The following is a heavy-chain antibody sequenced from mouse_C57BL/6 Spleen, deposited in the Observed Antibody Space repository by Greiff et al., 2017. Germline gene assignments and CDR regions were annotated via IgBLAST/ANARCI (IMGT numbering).Heavy chain of an antibody. D-gene: IGHD1-1*01. J-gene: IGHJ4*01. CDR3: ARIDYYGSSPMDY. Sequence: QVQLQQPGAELVMPGASVKLSCKASGYTFTSYWMHWVKQRPGQGLEWIGEIDPSDSYTNYNQKFKGKSTLTVDKSSSTAYMQLSSLTSEDAAVYYCARIDYYGSSPMDYWGQGTSVTVSS. CDR2: IDPSDSYT. CDR1: GYTFTSYW. V-gene: IGHV1-69*01.